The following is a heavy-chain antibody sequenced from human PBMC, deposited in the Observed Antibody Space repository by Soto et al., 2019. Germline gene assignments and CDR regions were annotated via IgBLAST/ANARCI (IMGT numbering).Heavy chain of an antibody. CDR1: GYTFTGYY. V-gene: IGHV1-2*04. Sequence: EASVKVSCKASGYTFTGYYMHWVRQAPGQGLEWMGWINPNSGGTNYAQKFQGWVTMTRDTSISTAYMELSRLRSDDTAVYYCARATPYDGYGMDVWGKGTTVTVSS. CDR2: INPNSGGT. J-gene: IGHJ6*04. D-gene: IGHD2-8*01. CDR3: ARATPYDGYGMDV.